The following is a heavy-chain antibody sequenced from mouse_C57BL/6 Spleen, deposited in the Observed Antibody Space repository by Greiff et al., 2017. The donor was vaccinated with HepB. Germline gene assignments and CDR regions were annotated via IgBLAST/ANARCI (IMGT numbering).Heavy chain of an antibody. Sequence: EVKLMESGGGLVQPGGSLKLSCAASGFTFSDYGMAWVRQAPRKGPEWVAFISNLAYSIYYADTVTGRFTISRENAKNTLYLEMSSLRSEDTAMYYCASLTWGFAYWGQGTLVTVSA. V-gene: IGHV5-15*01. CDR2: ISNLAYSI. CDR1: GFTFSDYG. CDR3: ASLTWGFAY. J-gene: IGHJ3*01.